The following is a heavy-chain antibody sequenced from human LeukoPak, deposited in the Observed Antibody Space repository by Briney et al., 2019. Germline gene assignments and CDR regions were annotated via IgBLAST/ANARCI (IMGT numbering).Heavy chain of an antibody. J-gene: IGHJ6*04. CDR3: AGLVPAATVYYYGMDV. CDR2: IYYSGST. V-gene: IGHV4-59*01. D-gene: IGHD2-2*01. Sequence: SETLSLTCTVSGGSISSYYWSWIRQPPGKGLEWIGYIYYSGSTNYNPSPKSRVTISVDTSKNQFSLKLSSVTAADTAVYYCAGLVPAATVYYYGMDVWGKGTTVTVSS. CDR1: GGSISSYY.